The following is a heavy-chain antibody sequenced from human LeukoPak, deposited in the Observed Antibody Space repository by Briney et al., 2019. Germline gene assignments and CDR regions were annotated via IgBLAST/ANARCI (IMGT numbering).Heavy chain of an antibody. D-gene: IGHD3-22*01. CDR3: AREYNYYDSSGWDAFEI. V-gene: IGHV4-59*01. J-gene: IGHJ3*02. CDR2: IYYSGST. Sequence: SETLSLTCTVSCGSISTYYWNWIRQPPGKGLEWIGYIYYSGSTNYNPSLTGRVTISVDTSKNQISLKLSSVTAADTAVYYCAREYNYYDSSGWDAFEIWGQGTMVTVSS. CDR1: CGSISTYY.